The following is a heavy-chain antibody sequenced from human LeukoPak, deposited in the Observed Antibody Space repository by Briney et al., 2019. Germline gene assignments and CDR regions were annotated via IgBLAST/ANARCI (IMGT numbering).Heavy chain of an antibody. CDR2: IYYSGST. V-gene: IGHV4-39*01. J-gene: IGHJ6*03. Sequence: SETLSLTCTVSGGSISSSSYYWGWIRQPPGKGLEWIGSIYYSGSTYYNPSLKSRVTISVDTSKNQFSLKLSSVTAADTAVYYCARLSGDYHYYYYYYMDVWGKGTTVTISS. D-gene: IGHD4-17*01. CDR3: ARLSGDYHYYYYYYMDV. CDR1: GGSISSSSYY.